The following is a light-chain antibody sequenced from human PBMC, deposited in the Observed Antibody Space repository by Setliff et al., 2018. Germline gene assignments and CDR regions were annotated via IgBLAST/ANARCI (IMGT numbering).Light chain of an antibody. V-gene: IGLV1-44*01. J-gene: IGLJ3*02. Sequence: QSVLTQPPSASGTPGQRVTFSCSGSSSSIGSNTVNWYQQPPGTAPKLLIYRNNQRPSGVPDRFSGSKSGTSASLAISGLQAEDEADYYCATWDDSLHGPVFGGGTQLTVL. CDR1: SSSIGSNT. CDR3: ATWDDSLHGPV. CDR2: RNN.